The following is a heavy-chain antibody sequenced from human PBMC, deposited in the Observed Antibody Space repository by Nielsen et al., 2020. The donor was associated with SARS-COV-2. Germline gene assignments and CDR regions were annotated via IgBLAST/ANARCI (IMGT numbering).Heavy chain of an antibody. J-gene: IGHJ6*02. CDR3: AREASGYDHYKYGMDV. CDR1: GASISSGGYF. CDR2: IYFTGRT. Sequence: SETLSLTCTVSGASISSGGYFWSWIRQHPGKGLEWIGYIYFTGRTSYNPSLKSRVAMSEDTSKNQFSLDLKSVTAADTAVYYCAREASGYDHYKYGMDVWGLGATVTVSS. D-gene: IGHD5-12*01. V-gene: IGHV4-31*03.